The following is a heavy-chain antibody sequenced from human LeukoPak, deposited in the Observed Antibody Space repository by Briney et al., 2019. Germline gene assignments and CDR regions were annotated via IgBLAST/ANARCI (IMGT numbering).Heavy chain of an antibody. D-gene: IGHD2-2*01. J-gene: IGHJ6*02. CDR2: IYSGGTT. Sequence: PGGSLRLSCAASGFTFSTYAMSWVRQAPGKGLEWVSVIYSGGTTYYADSVKGRFTISRDNSKNTLYLQLNGLRAEDTAVYYCARYLQGQLYYYYGMDVWGQGTTVTVSS. V-gene: IGHV3-66*01. CDR3: ARYLQGQLYYYYGMDV. CDR1: GFTFSTYA.